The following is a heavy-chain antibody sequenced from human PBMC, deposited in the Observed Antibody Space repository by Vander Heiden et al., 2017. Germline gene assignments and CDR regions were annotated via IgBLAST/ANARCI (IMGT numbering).Heavy chain of an antibody. Sequence: QVQLVESGGGVVQPGRSLGLSCSASGSTFSGCGMHWVRQAPGKGLEWVAVISYDGSNKYYADSVKGRFTISRDNSKNTLYLQMNSLRAEDTAVYYCAKSKTVTTLPNYFDYWGQGTLVTVSS. CDR3: AKSKTVTTLPNYFDY. D-gene: IGHD4-17*01. CDR1: GSTFSGCG. J-gene: IGHJ4*02. V-gene: IGHV3-30*18. CDR2: ISYDGSNK.